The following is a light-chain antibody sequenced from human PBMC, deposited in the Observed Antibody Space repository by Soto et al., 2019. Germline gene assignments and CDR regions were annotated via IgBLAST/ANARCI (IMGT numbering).Light chain of an antibody. Sequence: ERVRTRGRPSLTPYPGERATLSCRASQSITSKLAWYQQKPGQAPRLLIYGASTRATDMPGTFSGRGSGTEFTLTISSLRPEDFGVYYFQQYRSWPRKFGQGTKVDIK. J-gene: IGKJ1*01. CDR2: GAS. CDR3: QQYRSWPRK. V-gene: IGKV3-15*01. CDR1: QSITSK.